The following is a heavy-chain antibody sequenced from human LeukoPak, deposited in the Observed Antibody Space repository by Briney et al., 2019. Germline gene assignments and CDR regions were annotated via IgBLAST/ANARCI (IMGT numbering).Heavy chain of an antibody. D-gene: IGHD3/OR15-3a*01. CDR2: IYPGDSDT. CDR3: ARHLDLLIGNWHFDL. J-gene: IGHJ2*01. CDR1: GYRFTNNW. V-gene: IGHV5-51*01. Sequence: GESLKISCKASGYRFTNNWIGWVRQVPGKGLEWMGIIYPGDSDTRYSPPFQGQVTISVDKSIDTAYLQWSSPKASDTAMYYCARHLDLLIGNWHFDLWGRGTLVTVSS.